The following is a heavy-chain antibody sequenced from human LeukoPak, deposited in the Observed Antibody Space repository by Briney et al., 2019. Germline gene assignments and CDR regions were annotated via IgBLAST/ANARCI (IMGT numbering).Heavy chain of an antibody. D-gene: IGHD2-2*01. V-gene: IGHV4-59*02. Sequence: SETLSLTCTVSGGSVSSNYWSCIRQPPGKGREWRGYIYYIGTTTYNPSLQRRGTMSFDRSKIQFSLRLSSATAADTALYYLSSIQSSSSHFDYWGQATMVTVSS. CDR3: SSIQSSSSHFDY. J-gene: IGHJ4*02. CDR1: GGSVSSNY. CDR2: IYYIGTT.